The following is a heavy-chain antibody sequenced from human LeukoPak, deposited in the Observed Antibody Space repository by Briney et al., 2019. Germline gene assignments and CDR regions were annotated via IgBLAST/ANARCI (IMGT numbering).Heavy chain of an antibody. CDR2: IYPGDSDT. D-gene: IGHD2-2*01. CDR3: ARAAVEPTIYYFDY. V-gene: IGHV5-51*01. J-gene: IGHJ4*02. CDR1: EYTFTNYW. Sequence: GESLKISCKGSEYTFTNYWIGWVRQMPGKGLEWMGIIYPGDSDTRYSPSLQGQVTISADKSIRTAYLQWSSLKASDTAIYYCARAAVEPTIYYFDYWGQGTLVTVSS.